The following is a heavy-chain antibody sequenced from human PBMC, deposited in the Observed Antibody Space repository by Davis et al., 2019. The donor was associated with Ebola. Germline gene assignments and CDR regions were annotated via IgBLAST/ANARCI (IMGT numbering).Heavy chain of an antibody. Sequence: GGSLRLSCAASGFTFSSYSMNWVRQAPGKGLEWVSSISSSSSYIYYADSVKGRFTISRDNGKNSLYLQMNSMRAEDTAVYYCARDLVPAAILHAAVYYYGMDVWGQGTTVTVSS. CDR3: ARDLVPAAILHAAVYYYGMDV. D-gene: IGHD2-2*01. CDR2: ISSSSSYI. CDR1: GFTFSSYS. J-gene: IGHJ6*02. V-gene: IGHV3-21*01.